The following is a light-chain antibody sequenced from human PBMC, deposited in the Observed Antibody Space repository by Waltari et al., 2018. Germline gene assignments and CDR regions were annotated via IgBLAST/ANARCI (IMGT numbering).Light chain of an antibody. CDR2: EDT. CDR1: ALPNKY. V-gene: IGLV3-10*01. Sequence: SYELTQPPSVSVSPGHTARITCSGEALPNKYAYWYRQKSGRAPVLVIYEDTKRPSGIPERFSASNSGAVATWTITGAQVEDEADYYCYSTDYTGNYWVFGGGTKLTVL. CDR3: YSTDYTGNYWV. J-gene: IGLJ3*02.